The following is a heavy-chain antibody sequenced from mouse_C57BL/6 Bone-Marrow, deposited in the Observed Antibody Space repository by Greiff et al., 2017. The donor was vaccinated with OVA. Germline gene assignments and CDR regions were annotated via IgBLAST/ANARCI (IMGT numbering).Heavy chain of an antibody. CDR2: ISSGSSTI. V-gene: IGHV5-17*01. Sequence: EVKLVESGGGLVKPGGSLKLSCAASGFTFSDYGMHWVRQAPEKGLEWVAYISSGSSTIYYADTVKGRFTISRDNAKNTLFLQMTSLRSEDTAMYYCARPGAAFDVWGTGTTVTVSS. CDR3: ARPGAAFDV. J-gene: IGHJ1*03. CDR1: GFTFSDYG.